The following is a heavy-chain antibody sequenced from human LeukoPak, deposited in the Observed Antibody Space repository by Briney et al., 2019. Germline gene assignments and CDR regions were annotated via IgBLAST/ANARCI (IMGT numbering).Heavy chain of an antibody. V-gene: IGHV4-59*01. D-gene: IGHD3-22*01. CDR2: IYYSGST. J-gene: IGHJ5*02. Sequence: SETLSLTCTVSGGSISSYYWSWIRQPPGKGLEWIGYIYYSGSTNYNPSLKSRVTISVDTSKNQFSLKLSSVTAADTAVYYCARIADSSGRYWFDPWGQGTLVTVSS. CDR3: ARIADSSGRYWFDP. CDR1: GGSISSYY.